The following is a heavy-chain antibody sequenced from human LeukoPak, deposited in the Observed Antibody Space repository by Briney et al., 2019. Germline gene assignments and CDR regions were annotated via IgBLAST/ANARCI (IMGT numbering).Heavy chain of an antibody. D-gene: IGHD4-17*01. CDR3: ASVSATVTTSFAFDI. CDR2: IIPIFGTA. Sequence: ASVTVSCMASGGTFRSYAISWVRQAPGQGLEWMGGIIPIFGTANYAQKFQGRATITTDESTSTAYMELSSLRSEDTAVYYCASVSATVTTSFAFDIWGQGTMVTVSS. J-gene: IGHJ3*02. V-gene: IGHV1-69*05. CDR1: GGTFRSYA.